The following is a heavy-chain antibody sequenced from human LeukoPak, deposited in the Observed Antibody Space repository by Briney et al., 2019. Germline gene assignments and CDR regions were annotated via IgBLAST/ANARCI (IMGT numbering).Heavy chain of an antibody. CDR3: AAGPVVLRFLEWLFGPMDV. CDR2: ISSSGSTI. CDR1: GFTFSSYE. V-gene: IGHV3-48*03. D-gene: IGHD3-3*01. Sequence: PGGSLRLSCAASGFTFSSYEMNWVRQAPGKGLEWVSYISSSGSTIYYADSVKGRFTISRDNAKNSLYLQMNSLRAEDTAVYYCAAGPVVLRFLEWLFGPMDVWGKGTTVTVSS. J-gene: IGHJ6*03.